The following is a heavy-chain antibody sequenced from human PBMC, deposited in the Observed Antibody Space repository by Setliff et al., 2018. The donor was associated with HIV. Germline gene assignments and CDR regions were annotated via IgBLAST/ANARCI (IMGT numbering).Heavy chain of an antibody. Sequence: SETLSLTCAVYGGSFSGYYWSWIRQPPGKGLEWIGEINHSGSTNYNPSLTSRGIISVDTSKNQFSVKLNSVTAADTAVYYCARHDASYYKWNDEVIWNHYGLDVWGQGTTVTVSS. CDR1: GGSFSGYY. D-gene: IGHD1-20*01. CDR3: ARHDASYYKWNDEVIWNHYGLDV. V-gene: IGHV4-34*01. J-gene: IGHJ6*02. CDR2: INHSGST.